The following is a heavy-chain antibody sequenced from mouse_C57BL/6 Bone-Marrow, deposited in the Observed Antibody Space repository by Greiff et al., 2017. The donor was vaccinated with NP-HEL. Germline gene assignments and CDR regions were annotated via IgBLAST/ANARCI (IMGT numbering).Heavy chain of an antibody. D-gene: IGHD1-1*01. CDR3: AVGVTTVVATNWYFDV. J-gene: IGHJ1*03. CDR2: IHPNSGST. V-gene: IGHV1-64*01. CDR1: GYTFTSYW. Sequence: QVQLQQPGAELVKPGASVKLSCKASGYTFTSYWMHWVKQRPGQGLEWIGMIHPNSGSTNYNEKFKSKATLTVDKSSSTAYMQLSSLTSEDSAVYYCAVGVTTVVATNWYFDVWGTGTAVTVSS.